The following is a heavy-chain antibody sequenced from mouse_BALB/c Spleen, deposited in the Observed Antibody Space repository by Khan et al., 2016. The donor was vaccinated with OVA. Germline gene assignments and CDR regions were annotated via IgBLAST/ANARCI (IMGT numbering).Heavy chain of an antibody. CDR3: ARRGLPWDFDY. D-gene: IGHD2-1*01. CDR1: GYTFINYW. CDR2: INPSTGYT. V-gene: IGHV1-7*01. Sequence: VQLQQSGAELAKPGASVKMSCKASGYTFINYWILWVKQRPGQGLEWIGYINPSTGYTEYNQNFKDKATLTADKSSSTAYMLLSSLTSEDSAVFYSARRGLPWDFDYWGQGTTLTVSS. J-gene: IGHJ2*01.